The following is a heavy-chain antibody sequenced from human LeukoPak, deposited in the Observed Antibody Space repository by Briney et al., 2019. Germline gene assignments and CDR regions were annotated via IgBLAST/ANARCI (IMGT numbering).Heavy chain of an antibody. Sequence: PGGSLRLSCAASGFTFSSYAMHWVRQAPGKGLEWVAVISYDGSNKYYADSVKGRFTISRDNSENTLYLQMNSLRAEDTAVYYCASDRVLLWFGELNYWGQGTLVTVSS. CDR3: ASDRVLLWFGELNY. CDR1: GFTFSSYA. V-gene: IGHV3-30-3*01. D-gene: IGHD3-10*01. CDR2: ISYDGSNK. J-gene: IGHJ4*02.